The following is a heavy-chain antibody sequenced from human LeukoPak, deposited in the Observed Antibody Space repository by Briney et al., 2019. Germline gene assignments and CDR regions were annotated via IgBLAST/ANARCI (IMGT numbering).Heavy chain of an antibody. CDR3: AKTNSGYNYGSPLYY. J-gene: IGHJ4*02. D-gene: IGHD5-18*01. V-gene: IGHV3-23*01. CDR2: ISGSGGTT. CDR1: GFTFSSYA. Sequence: PGGSLRLSCAASGFTFSSYAMSWVRQAPGKGLEWVSVISGSGGTTYYAYSVKGRFTISRDNSKNTLYLQMNSLKGEDTAVYYCAKTNSGYNYGSPLYYWGQGTLVTVSS.